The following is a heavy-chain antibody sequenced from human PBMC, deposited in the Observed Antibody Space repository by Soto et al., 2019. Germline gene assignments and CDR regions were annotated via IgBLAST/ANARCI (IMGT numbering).Heavy chain of an antibody. D-gene: IGHD3-10*01. Sequence: QVQLVQSGAEVKKPGSSVKVSCKASGGTFSSYAISWVRQAPGQGLEWMGGIIPIFGTANYAQKFQGRVRITADESTSTAYMELSSVRSEDTAVYYCARDLRERLWFGEVDVWGQGTTVTVSS. CDR3: ARDLRERLWFGEVDV. CDR1: GGTFSSYA. J-gene: IGHJ6*02. CDR2: IIPIFGTA. V-gene: IGHV1-69*12.